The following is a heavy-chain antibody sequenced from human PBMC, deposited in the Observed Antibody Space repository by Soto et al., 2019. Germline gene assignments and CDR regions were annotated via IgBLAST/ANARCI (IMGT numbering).Heavy chain of an antibody. V-gene: IGHV1-18*01. CDR3: ALLGSSHTSDYFDY. D-gene: IGHD6-13*01. Sequence: ASVKVSCKASGYTFTSYGINWVRQALGQGLEWMGWISAYNGNTNYAQKLQGRVTMTTDTSTSTAYMELRSLRSDDTAVYYCALLGSSHTSDYFDYWGQGTLVTVSS. CDR2: ISAYNGNT. CDR1: GYTFTSYG. J-gene: IGHJ4*02.